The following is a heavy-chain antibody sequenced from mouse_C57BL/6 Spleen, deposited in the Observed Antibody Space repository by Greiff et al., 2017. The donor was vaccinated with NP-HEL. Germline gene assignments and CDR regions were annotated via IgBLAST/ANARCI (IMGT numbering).Heavy chain of an antibody. Sequence: EVKLMESGGDLVKPGGSLKLSCAASGFTFSSYGMSWVRQTPDKRLEWVATISSGGSYTYYPDSVKGRFTISRDNAKNTLYLQMSSLKSEDTAMYYCAIEAGTWYFDVWGTGTTVTVSS. D-gene: IGHD3-3*01. CDR2: ISSGGSYT. CDR3: AIEAGTWYFDV. CDR1: GFTFSSYG. V-gene: IGHV5-6*01. J-gene: IGHJ1*03.